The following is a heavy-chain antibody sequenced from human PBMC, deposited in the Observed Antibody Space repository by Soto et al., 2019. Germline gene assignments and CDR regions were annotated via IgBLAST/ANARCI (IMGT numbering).Heavy chain of an antibody. D-gene: IGHD2-8*02. CDR2: INPGGDNI. CDR1: GYTFTTHY. V-gene: IGHV1-46*01. CDR3: ARHFPTCPGGVCRQDDDYSGLDV. Sequence: ASVEVSCKASGYTFTTHYVHWLRQARVQGLEWMGIINPGGDNITYAQKFQGRVTMTRDTSTRTVYMELSSLRSEDTALYFHARHFPTCPGGVCRQDDDYSGLDVWGQGTAVTVSS. J-gene: IGHJ6*02.